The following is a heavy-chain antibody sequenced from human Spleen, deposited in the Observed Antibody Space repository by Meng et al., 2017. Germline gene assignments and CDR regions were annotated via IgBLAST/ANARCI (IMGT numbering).Heavy chain of an antibody. CDR2: ITGGGGYT. CDR3: AKRTISTAAPKEFDY. D-gene: IGHD2-2*01. CDR1: GFTFSSYA. J-gene: IGHJ4*02. Sequence: GGSLRLSCAASGFTFSSYAMNWVRQAPGKGLEWVSGITGGGGYTSYADSVKGRFTISRDNSKNTLYLQMNSLRVEDTAVYFCAKRTISTAAPKEFDYWGQGTLVTVSS. V-gene: IGHV3-23*01.